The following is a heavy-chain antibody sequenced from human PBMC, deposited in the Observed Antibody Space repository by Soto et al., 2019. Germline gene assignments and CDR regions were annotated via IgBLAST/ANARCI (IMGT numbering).Heavy chain of an antibody. Sequence: SETLSLTCTVSGGSISSSSYYWGWIRQPPGKGLEWIGSIYYSGSTYYNPSLKSRVTISVDTSKNQFSLKLSSVTAADTAVYYCASYCSSTSCLDYFDYWGQGTLVTVSS. J-gene: IGHJ4*02. D-gene: IGHD2-2*01. CDR3: ASYCSSTSCLDYFDY. V-gene: IGHV4-39*01. CDR2: IYYSGST. CDR1: GGSISSSSYY.